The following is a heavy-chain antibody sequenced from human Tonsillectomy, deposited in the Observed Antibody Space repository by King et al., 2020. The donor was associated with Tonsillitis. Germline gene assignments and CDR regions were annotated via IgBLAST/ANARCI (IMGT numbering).Heavy chain of an antibody. D-gene: IGHD5-24*01. CDR3: ARHFWDAGDCYNSWSFDL. V-gene: IGHV4-39*01. J-gene: IGHJ2*01. CDR1: GGSISSSSYY. CDR2: MYYSGST. Sequence: MQLQESGPGLVKPSETLSLTCTVSGGSISSSSYYWGWIRQPPGKGLEWIGSMYYSGSTYYNSSLKSRVTISVATSKNQFSLKLASVTAAATAVFYCARHFWDAGDCYNSWSFDLWGRGTLVTVSS.